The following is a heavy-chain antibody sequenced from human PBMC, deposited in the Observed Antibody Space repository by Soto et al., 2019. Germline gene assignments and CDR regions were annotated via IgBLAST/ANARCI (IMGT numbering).Heavy chain of an antibody. CDR3: AKVEGGKDYVDYMDV. CDR2: ISGSGGST. CDR1: GCTFSSYA. J-gene: IGHJ6*03. D-gene: IGHD4-17*01. V-gene: IGHV3-23*01. Sequence: EVQLLESGGGLVQPGGSLRLSCAASGCTFSSYAMSWVRQAPRKGLEWVSAISGSGGSTYYADSVKGRFTISRDNSKSTLYLQMNSLRAEDTAVYYCAKVEGGKDYVDYMDVWGKGTTVTVSS.